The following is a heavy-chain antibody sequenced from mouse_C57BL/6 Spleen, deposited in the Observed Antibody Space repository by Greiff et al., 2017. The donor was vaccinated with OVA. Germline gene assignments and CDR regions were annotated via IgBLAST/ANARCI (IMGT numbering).Heavy chain of an antibody. CDR3: ALYYGSSGAMDY. V-gene: IGHV1-22*01. CDR1: GYTFTDYN. Sequence: VQLQQSGPELVKPGASVKMSCKASGYTFTDYNMHWVKQSHGKSLEWIGYINPNNGGTSYNQKFKGKATLTVNKSSSTAYMELRSLTSEDSAVYYCALYYGSSGAMDYWGQGTSVTVSS. J-gene: IGHJ4*01. CDR2: INPNNGGT. D-gene: IGHD1-1*01.